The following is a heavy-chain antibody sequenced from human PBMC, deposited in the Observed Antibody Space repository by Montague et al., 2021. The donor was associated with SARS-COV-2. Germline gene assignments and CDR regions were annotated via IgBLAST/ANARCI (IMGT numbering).Heavy chain of an antibody. CDR3: ARGLMSGSYYLGLDY. J-gene: IGHJ4*02. D-gene: IGHD1-26*01. Sequence: SETLSLTCAVYGGSFSNKYWTWIRQPPGKGLEWIGEINHTGSTNYKPSLKRRVTISVDTSKNQFSLKVSSVTAADTAVYYCARGLMSGSYYLGLDYWGQGTLVTASS. CDR1: GGSFSNKY. V-gene: IGHV4-34*01. CDR2: INHTGST.